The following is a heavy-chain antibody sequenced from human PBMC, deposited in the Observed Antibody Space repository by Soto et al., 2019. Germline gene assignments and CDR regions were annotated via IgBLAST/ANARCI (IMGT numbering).Heavy chain of an antibody. Sequence: SETQSLTCTVAGGSIKNNYYYWGWVRQPPGKGLEWIASISRSGSTYYNPSLKSRVTISVDTSKNQFSLRLSSVTAADTAVYYCACDLDDWGQGTTVTVSS. V-gene: IGHV4-39*07. CDR1: GGSIKNNYYY. CDR2: ISRSGST. J-gene: IGHJ6*02. CDR3: ACDLDD.